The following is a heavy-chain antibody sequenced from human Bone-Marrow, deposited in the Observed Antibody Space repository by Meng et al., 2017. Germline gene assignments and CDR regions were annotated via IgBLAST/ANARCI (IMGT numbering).Heavy chain of an antibody. CDR3: ARDQGGMSSSWYAFDY. V-gene: IGHV3-30*03. CDR2: ISYDGGK. D-gene: IGHD6-13*01. CDR1: GLTFSSYD. J-gene: IGHJ4*02. Sequence: QVRRVESGGGVVQPGRSLRLPCVASGLTFSSYDMHRVRQAPGKGREWVAVISYDGGKDIPKNTLYLQMNSLRAEDTAVYYCARDQGGMSSSWYAFDYWGQGPLVTVSS.